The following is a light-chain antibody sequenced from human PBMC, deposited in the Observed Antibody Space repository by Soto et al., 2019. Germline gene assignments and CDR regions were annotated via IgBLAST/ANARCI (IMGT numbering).Light chain of an antibody. Sequence: AIQMTQSPSSLSASTGDSVTISCRASQAITSALAWYQQKPGKPPKLLIYDVSTLEGGVPSRFSGSGSGTDFTLSISSLQPEDFATYYCQQFQNYPLTCGGGTNVE. CDR2: DVS. J-gene: IGKJ4*01. CDR3: QQFQNYPLT. V-gene: IGKV1D-13*01. CDR1: QAITSA.